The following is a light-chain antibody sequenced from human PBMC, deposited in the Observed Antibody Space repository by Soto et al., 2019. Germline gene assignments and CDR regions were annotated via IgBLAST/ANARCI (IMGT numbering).Light chain of an antibody. J-gene: IGKJ1*01. V-gene: IGKV3-15*01. CDR1: QDMNCN. CDR2: GAS. Sequence: IVMQPSHAPLSVSPGESVTLSCRACQDMNCNVSWYQQKPGQAPRLLISGASTGSTVIPAWFSGSGSGTDFPLTISMQDAEDSVVYCQQHYCTPTFTFGQGTKV. CDR3: QHYCTPTFT.